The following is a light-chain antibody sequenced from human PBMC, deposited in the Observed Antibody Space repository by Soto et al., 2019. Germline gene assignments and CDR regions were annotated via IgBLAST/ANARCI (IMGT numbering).Light chain of an antibody. CDR3: QQYVSSPMYT. CDR1: QSVSATY. V-gene: IGKV3-20*01. Sequence: EIVLTQSPGTLSLSPGERATLSCRASQSVSATYLAWYQQKPGQAPSLLIYGASNRATGIPDRFTGSGSGTDFTITISRLEPEDFAVYFCQQYVSSPMYTFGEGTKLEIK. J-gene: IGKJ2*01. CDR2: GAS.